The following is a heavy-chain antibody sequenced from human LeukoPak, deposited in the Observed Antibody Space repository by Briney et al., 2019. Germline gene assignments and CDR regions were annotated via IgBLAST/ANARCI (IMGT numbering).Heavy chain of an antibody. CDR3: ARDLNSYDSSASGH. D-gene: IGHD3-22*01. CDR2: IYSGGST. V-gene: IGHV3-53*01. J-gene: IGHJ4*02. Sequence: GGSLRLSCAASGFTFSSYAMSWVRQAPGKGLEWVSVIYSGGSTYYADSVKGRFSISRDDSKNTLYLQMNSLRAEDTAVYYCARDLNSYDSSASGHWGQGTLVTVSS. CDR1: GFTFSSYA.